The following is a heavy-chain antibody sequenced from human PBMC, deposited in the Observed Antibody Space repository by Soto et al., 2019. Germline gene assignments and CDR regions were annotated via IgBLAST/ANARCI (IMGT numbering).Heavy chain of an antibody. D-gene: IGHD1-1*01. J-gene: IGHJ4*02. CDR1: GFTFSSYG. CDR3: AKDAAGTTPHFDY. Sequence: GGSLRLSCAASGFTFSSYGMHWVRQAPGKGLEWVAVISYDGSNKYYADSVKGRFTISRDNSKNTLYLQMNSLRAEDTAVYYCAKDAAGTTPHFDYWGQGTLVTVSS. V-gene: IGHV3-30*18. CDR2: ISYDGSNK.